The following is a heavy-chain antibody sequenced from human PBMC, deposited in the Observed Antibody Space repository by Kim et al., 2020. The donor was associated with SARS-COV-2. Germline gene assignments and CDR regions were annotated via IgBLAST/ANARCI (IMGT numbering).Heavy chain of an antibody. CDR3: ARDGSNYGSYYYYGMDV. CDR1: GYTFSGFG. J-gene: IGHJ6*02. V-gene: IGHV1-18*01. Sequence: ASVKVSCKASGYTFSGFGISWVRQAPGQGLEWMGWISADGGNPNYAQKLQGRVTMTTDTSTSTAYMELRSLRSDDTAVYYCARDGSNYGSYYYYGMDVWG. CDR2: ISADGGNP. D-gene: IGHD4-4*01.